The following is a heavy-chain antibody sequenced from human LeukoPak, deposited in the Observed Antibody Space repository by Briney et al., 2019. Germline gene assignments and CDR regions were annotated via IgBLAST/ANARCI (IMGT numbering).Heavy chain of an antibody. D-gene: IGHD3-9*01. J-gene: IGHJ5*02. CDR1: GFTFSSYW. CDR2: ISSSSSYT. CDR3: AREESYYDILTGYYNIWFDP. Sequence: GGSLRLSCAASGFTFSSYWMHWVRQAPGKGLEWVSYISSSSSYTNYADSVKGRFTISRDNAKNSLYLQMNSLRAEDTAVYYCAREESYYDILTGYYNIWFDPWGQGTLVTVSS. V-gene: IGHV3-21*05.